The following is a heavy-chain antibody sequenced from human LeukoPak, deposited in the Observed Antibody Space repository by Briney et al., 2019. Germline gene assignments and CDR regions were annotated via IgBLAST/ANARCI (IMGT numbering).Heavy chain of an antibody. V-gene: IGHV1-8*01. D-gene: IGHD2-15*01. CDR2: MNPNSGNT. Sequence: ASVKVSCKASGYTFTTYDINWVRQATEQGLEWMAWMNPNSGNTGYAQKFQGRVTMTRNTSISTAYMELSSLRSEDTAVYYCARGAPGSYCSGGSCPYFDYWGQGTLISVSS. J-gene: IGHJ4*02. CDR1: GYTFTTYD. CDR3: ARGAPGSYCSGGSCPYFDY.